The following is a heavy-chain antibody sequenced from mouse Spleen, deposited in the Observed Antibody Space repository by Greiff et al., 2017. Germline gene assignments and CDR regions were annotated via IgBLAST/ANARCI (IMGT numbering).Heavy chain of an antibody. D-gene: IGHD1-1*01. CDR2: IYPGSGST. J-gene: IGHJ4*01. CDR1: GYTFTSYW. CDR3: ARWDYYGSSYGYAMDY. Sequence: QVQLKQPGAELVKPGASVKMSCKASGYTFTSYWITWVKQRPGQGLEWIGDIYPGSGSTNYNEKFKSKATLTVDTSSSTAYMQLSSLTSEDSAVYYCARWDYYGSSYGYAMDYWGQGTSVTVSS. V-gene: IGHV1-55*01.